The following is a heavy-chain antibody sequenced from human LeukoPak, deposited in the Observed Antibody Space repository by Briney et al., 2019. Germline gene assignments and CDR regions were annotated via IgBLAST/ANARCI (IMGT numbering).Heavy chain of an antibody. J-gene: IGHJ3*02. D-gene: IGHD3-22*01. CDR1: GFIVSTNY. CDR3: ARTVGYCYSVFDI. Sequence: GGSLRLSCAASGFIVSTNYMSWVRQAPGKGLEWVSVIYSGGSTYYADSVKGRFTISRDNSKNTLSLQMNSLRAEDTALYYCARTVGYCYSVFDIWGQGTMVTVSS. CDR2: IYSGGST. V-gene: IGHV3-53*01.